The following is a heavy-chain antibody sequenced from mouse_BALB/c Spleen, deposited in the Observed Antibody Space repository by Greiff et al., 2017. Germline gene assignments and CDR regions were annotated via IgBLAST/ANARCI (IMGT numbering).Heavy chain of an antibody. CDR3: TRDRDYYAMDY. Sequence: EVKVVESGGGLVKPGGSLKLSCAASGFTFSSYTMSWVRQTPEKRLEWVATISSGGSYTYYPDSVKGRFTISRDNAKNTLYLQMSSLKSEDTAMYYCTRDRDYYAMDYWGQGTSVTVSS. V-gene: IGHV5-6-4*01. J-gene: IGHJ4*01. CDR2: ISSGGSYT. D-gene: IGHD3-3*01. CDR1: GFTFSSYT.